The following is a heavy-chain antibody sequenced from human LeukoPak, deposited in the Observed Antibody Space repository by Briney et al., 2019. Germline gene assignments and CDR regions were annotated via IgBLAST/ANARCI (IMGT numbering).Heavy chain of an antibody. Sequence: SQTLSLTCTVSGDSMNSGSYYWSWIRQPPGTGLEWIGYIYYSGSTNYNPSLKSRVTISVDTSKNQFSLKLSSVTAADTAVYYCARAGRITFGGVIVYYYYMDVWGKGTTVTISS. V-gene: IGHV4-61*01. D-gene: IGHD3-16*02. CDR2: IYYSGST. CDR1: GDSMNSGSYY. CDR3: ARAGRITFGGVIVYYYYMDV. J-gene: IGHJ6*03.